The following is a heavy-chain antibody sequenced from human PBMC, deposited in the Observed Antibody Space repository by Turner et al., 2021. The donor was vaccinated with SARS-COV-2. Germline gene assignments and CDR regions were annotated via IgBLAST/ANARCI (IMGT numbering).Heavy chain of an antibody. Sequence: QRRLQDLGPGLVRPSETLSLACTVAVDSISSSNYSWGWIRQPPGKGLEWIASISYSGTTYYNPSLRSRVTISVDTSRNQFSLKLSSVTAADKGIFYCARHRPNSSGWYYYGMDVWGQGTTVTVSS. J-gene: IGHJ6*02. CDR2: ISYSGTT. CDR1: VDSISSSNYS. D-gene: IGHD6-19*01. CDR3: ARHRPNSSGWYYYGMDV. V-gene: IGHV4-39*01.